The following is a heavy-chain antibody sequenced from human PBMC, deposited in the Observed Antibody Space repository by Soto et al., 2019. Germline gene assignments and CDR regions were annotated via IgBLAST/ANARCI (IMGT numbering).Heavy chain of an antibody. CDR1: GFTFSSYG. V-gene: IGHV3-33*01. Sequence: QVQLVESGGGVVQPGRSLRLSCAASGFTFSSYGMHWVRQAPGKGLEWVAVIWYDGSNKYYADSVKGRFTISRDNSKNTLYLQMNRLRAEDTAVYYCARDKGIAAVIPFDYWGQGTLVTVSS. CDR3: ARDKGIAAVIPFDY. J-gene: IGHJ4*02. CDR2: IWYDGSNK. D-gene: IGHD6-13*01.